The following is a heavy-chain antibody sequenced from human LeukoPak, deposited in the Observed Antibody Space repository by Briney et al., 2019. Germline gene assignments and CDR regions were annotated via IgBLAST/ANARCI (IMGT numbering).Heavy chain of an antibody. D-gene: IGHD5-18*01. CDR1: GFTVSSNY. CDR2: IYSGGST. V-gene: IGHV3-66*02. CDR3: AASAMVNGMDV. Sequence: PGGSLRLSCAASGFTVSSNYMSWVRQVPGKGLEWVSVIYSGGSTYYADSVKGRFTISRDNSKNTLYLQMNSLRAEDTAVYYCAASAMVNGMDVWGQGTTVTVSS. J-gene: IGHJ6*02.